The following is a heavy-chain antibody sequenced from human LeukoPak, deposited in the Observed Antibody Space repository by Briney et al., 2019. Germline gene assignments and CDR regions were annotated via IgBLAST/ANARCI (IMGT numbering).Heavy chain of an antibody. V-gene: IGHV3-30*18. Sequence: GGSLRLSCAASGFTFSSYGMHWVRQAPGKGLEWVAVISYDGSNKYYADSVKGRFTISRDNSKNTQYLQMNSLRAEDTAVYYCAKDSTHYYDSSGYFDYWGQGTLVTVSS. D-gene: IGHD3-22*01. CDR2: ISYDGSNK. CDR3: AKDSTHYYDSSGYFDY. CDR1: GFTFSSYG. J-gene: IGHJ4*02.